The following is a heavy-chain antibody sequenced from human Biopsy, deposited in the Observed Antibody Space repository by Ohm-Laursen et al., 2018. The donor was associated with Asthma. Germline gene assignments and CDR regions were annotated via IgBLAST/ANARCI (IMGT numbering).Heavy chain of an antibody. CDR1: GFSFSNFA. CDR2: ISKDASTQ. J-gene: IGHJ3*02. V-gene: IGHV3-30*06. Sequence: RSLRLSCAASGFSFSNFAIHWVRQAPGKGLEWVGVISKDASTQGYAGSVKGRFTMARDNSKNTLDLQMNSLREEDTAVYYCVRDGTDDAFDIWGQGTVVSVSS. CDR3: VRDGTDDAFDI. D-gene: IGHD1-1*01.